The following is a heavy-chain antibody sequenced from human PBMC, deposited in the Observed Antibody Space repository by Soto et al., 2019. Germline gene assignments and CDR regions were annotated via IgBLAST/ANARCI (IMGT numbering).Heavy chain of an antibody. Sequence: SQTLSLTCAISGDSVSSNSAAWNWIRQSPSRGLEWLGRAYYRSKWYNDYAVSVKSRITINPDTSKNQFSLQLNSVTPEDTAVYYCARGPGIAVAGSWSWFDPWGQGTLVTVSS. J-gene: IGHJ5*02. CDR2: AYYRSKWYN. D-gene: IGHD6-19*01. CDR3: ARGPGIAVAGSWSWFDP. V-gene: IGHV6-1*01. CDR1: GDSVSSNSAA.